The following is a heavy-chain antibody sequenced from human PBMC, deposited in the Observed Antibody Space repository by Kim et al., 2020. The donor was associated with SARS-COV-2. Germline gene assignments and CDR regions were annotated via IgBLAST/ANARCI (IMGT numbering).Heavy chain of an antibody. CDR2: INASGRSA. D-gene: IGHD3-16*01. Sequence: ASVKVSCKASGYTFTSYHMHWVRQAPGQGLEWMGFINASGRSASYPQKFQGRVTMTRDTSTSTVYMELSSLRSEDTAVYYCAREGPHTYYFDYWGQGTLV. CDR3: AREGPHTYYFDY. CDR1: GYTFTSYH. V-gene: IGHV1-46*01. J-gene: IGHJ4*02.